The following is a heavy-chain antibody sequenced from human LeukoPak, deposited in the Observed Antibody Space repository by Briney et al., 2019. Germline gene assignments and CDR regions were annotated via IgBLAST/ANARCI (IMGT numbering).Heavy chain of an antibody. CDR3: ARGPAHSGSNPQFDY. J-gene: IGHJ4*02. Sequence: SETLSLTCAVYGGSFSGYYWSWIRQLPGPGLELIGEINHSGSTNYNPSLKSRVTISVDTSKNQFSLKLSSVTAADTAVYYCARGPAHSGSNPQFDYWGQGTLVTVSS. V-gene: IGHV4-34*01. D-gene: IGHD1-26*01. CDR1: GGSFSGYY. CDR2: INHSGST.